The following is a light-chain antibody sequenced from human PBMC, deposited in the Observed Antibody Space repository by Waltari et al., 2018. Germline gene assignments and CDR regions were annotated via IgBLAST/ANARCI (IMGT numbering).Light chain of an antibody. CDR2: GDD. Sequence: NFMLAQPHPVSESPGKTVTVSCTRSSGSLASNYVQWHQQRPGSAPTTVIYGDDQRPSGVPDRFSGSIDSSSNSASLSISGLKTEDEADYYCQSYDSNNPWVFGGGTKLTVL. CDR3: QSYDSNNPWV. CDR1: SGSLASNY. J-gene: IGLJ3*02. V-gene: IGLV6-57*03.